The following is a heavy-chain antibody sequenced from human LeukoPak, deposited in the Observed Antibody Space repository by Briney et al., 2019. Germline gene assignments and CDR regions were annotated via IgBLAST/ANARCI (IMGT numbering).Heavy chain of an antibody. V-gene: IGHV3-48*04. CDR1: GFTFSSYS. D-gene: IGHD1-26*01. J-gene: IGHJ4*02. CDR3: ARDDVGYFDY. Sequence: PGGSLRLSCAVSGFTFSSYSMNWVRQAPGKGLEWVSYISSSSSIYHADSVKGRFTISRDNAKNSEYLQMNSLRAEDTAVYYCARDDVGYFDYWGQGTLVTVSS. CDR2: ISSSSSI.